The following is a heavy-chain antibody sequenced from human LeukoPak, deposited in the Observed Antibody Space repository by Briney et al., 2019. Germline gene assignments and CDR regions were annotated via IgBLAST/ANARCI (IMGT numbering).Heavy chain of an antibody. V-gene: IGHV4-59*01. CDR2: IYYSAST. D-gene: IGHD2-15*01. CDR1: GGSISSYY. CDR3: ARDRFTRYCSGGSCYAYYYGMDV. J-gene: IGHJ6*02. Sequence: SETLSLTCTVSGGSISSYYWSWIRQPPGKGLEWIGYIYYSASTNYNPSLKSRVTISVDTSKNQFSLKLSSVTAADTAVYYCARDRFTRYCSGGSCYAYYYGMDVWGQGTTVTVSS.